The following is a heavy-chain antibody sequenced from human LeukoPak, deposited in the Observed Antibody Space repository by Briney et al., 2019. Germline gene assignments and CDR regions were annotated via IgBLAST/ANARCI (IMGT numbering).Heavy chain of an antibody. Sequence: SETLSLTCTVSGGSITGYYWSWIRQPAGKGLEWIGRMYTSGSTNYNPSLKSRVSMSVDTSKNQFSLKLSSVTAADTAVYYCARDPRYSSSAHVFDIWGQGTMVTVSS. CDR1: GGSITGYY. J-gene: IGHJ3*02. CDR3: ARDPRYSSSAHVFDI. CDR2: MYTSGST. V-gene: IGHV4-4*07. D-gene: IGHD6-6*01.